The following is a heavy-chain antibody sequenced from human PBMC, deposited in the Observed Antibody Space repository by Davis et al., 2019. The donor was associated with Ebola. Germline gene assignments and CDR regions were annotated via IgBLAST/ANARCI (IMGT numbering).Heavy chain of an antibody. CDR1: GFTFSSYA. Sequence: PGGSLRLSCAASGFTFSSYAMHWVRQAPGKGLEWVAVISYDGNNKYYADSVKGRFTISRDNAKNSLYLQMNSLRAEDTAVYYCARDSDLIAAAALDVWGQGTTVTVSS. V-gene: IGHV3-30-3*01. CDR2: ISYDGNNK. J-gene: IGHJ6*02. CDR3: ARDSDLIAAAALDV. D-gene: IGHD6-13*01.